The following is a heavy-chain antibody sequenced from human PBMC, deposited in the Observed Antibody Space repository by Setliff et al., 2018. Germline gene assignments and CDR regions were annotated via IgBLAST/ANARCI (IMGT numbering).Heavy chain of an antibody. CDR2: ISGNGGRT. Sequence: TGGSLRLSCAASGFTFRDYTMAWVRQAPGKGLEWVSTISGNGGRTYYADSVEGRFTISRDNSKNTLYLQMNSLRVEDTAVYYCAKDTYYYDSSGYYVFDYWGQGTLVTVSS. D-gene: IGHD3-22*01. V-gene: IGHV3-23*01. J-gene: IGHJ4*02. CDR3: AKDTYYYDSSGYYVFDY. CDR1: GFTFRDYT.